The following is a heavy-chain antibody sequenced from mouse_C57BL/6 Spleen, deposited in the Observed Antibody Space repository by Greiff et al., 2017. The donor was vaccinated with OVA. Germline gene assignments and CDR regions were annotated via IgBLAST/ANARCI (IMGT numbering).Heavy chain of an antibody. V-gene: IGHV1-80*01. CDR1: GYAFSSYW. Sequence: QVQLQQSGAELVKPGASVKISCKASGYAFSSYWMNWVKQRPGKGLEWIGQIYPGDGDTNYNGKFKGKATLTADKSSSTAYMQLSSLTSEAAAVYFGARKGLGPWYFDVWGTGTTVTVSA. CDR2: IYPGDGDT. D-gene: IGHD4-1*01. CDR3: ARKGLGPWYFDV. J-gene: IGHJ1*03.